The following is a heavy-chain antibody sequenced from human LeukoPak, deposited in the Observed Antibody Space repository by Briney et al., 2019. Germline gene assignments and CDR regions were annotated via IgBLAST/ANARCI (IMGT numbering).Heavy chain of an antibody. D-gene: IGHD1-1*01. Sequence: SETLSLTCTVSGGSVSGGNYYCSWIRQSPGKGLEWIGYIHYSGSAVYNPSLKSRVTMSIDTSKNQFSLNLSSVTAADTAVYYCARTGSTGGYWGQGTLVTVSS. CDR2: IHYSGSA. V-gene: IGHV4-61*01. CDR3: ARTGSTGGY. J-gene: IGHJ4*02. CDR1: GGSVSGGNYY.